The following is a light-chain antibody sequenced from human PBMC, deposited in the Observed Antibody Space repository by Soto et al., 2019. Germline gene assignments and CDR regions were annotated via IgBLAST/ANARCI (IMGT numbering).Light chain of an antibody. CDR1: SSDVGSHDL. V-gene: IGLV2-23*02. CDR3: CSEAGSSTGV. Sequence: QSALTQPASVSGSPGQSITIYCTGTSSDVGSHDLVSWYQQHPGKAPKVMIYEVSNRPSGVSNRFSGSKSGNTASLTISGLQAEDEGDYYCCSEAGSSTGVFGGGTKLTVL. J-gene: IGLJ3*02. CDR2: EVS.